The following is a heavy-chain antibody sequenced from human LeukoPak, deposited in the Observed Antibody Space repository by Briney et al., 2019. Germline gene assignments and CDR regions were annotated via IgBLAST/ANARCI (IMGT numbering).Heavy chain of an antibody. CDR1: GGSISSYY. D-gene: IGHD4-17*01. V-gene: IGHV4-4*07. J-gene: IGHJ4*02. CDR3: ARGQVSYGDYETLDY. Sequence: RPSETLSLTCTVSGGSISSYYWSWIRQPAGKGLEWIGRIYTSGSTNYNPSLKSRVTMSVDTSKNQFSLKLSSVTAADTAVYYCARGQVSYGDYETLDYWGQGTLVTVSP. CDR2: IYTSGST.